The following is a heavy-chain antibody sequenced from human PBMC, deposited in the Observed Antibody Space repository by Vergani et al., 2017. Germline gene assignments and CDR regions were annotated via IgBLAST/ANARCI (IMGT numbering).Heavy chain of an antibody. CDR2: IIPIFGTA. Sequence: QVQLVQSGAEVKKPGSSVKVSCKASGGPFSSYAISWVRQAPGQGLEWMGGIIPIFGTANYEQKFQGRVTITADESTSTAYMELSSLRAEDTAVYYCATAVVVPAGIHYYYYNCKDVWGKGTTVTVSS. J-gene: IGHJ6*03. D-gene: IGHD2-2*02. V-gene: IGHV1-69*01. CDR1: GGPFSSYA. CDR3: ATAVVVPAGIHYYYYNCKDV.